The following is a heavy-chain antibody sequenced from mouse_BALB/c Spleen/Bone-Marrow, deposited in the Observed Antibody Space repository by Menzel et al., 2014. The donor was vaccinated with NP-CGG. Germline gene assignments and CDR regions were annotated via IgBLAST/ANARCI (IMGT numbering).Heavy chain of an antibody. CDR2: INPGSSTI. Sequence: EVKLLESGGGLVQPGGSLNLACVASGFDFGGYWMSWARLAPGKGLEWIGEINPGSSTINYSPSLKDKFIISRDNAKNTLCLRISKVRSEDTALYYCARLGHYGSHDNWGQGTPLTVSS. J-gene: IGHJ2*01. CDR1: GFDFGGYW. D-gene: IGHD1-2*01. CDR3: ARLGHYGSHDN. V-gene: IGHV4-2*02.